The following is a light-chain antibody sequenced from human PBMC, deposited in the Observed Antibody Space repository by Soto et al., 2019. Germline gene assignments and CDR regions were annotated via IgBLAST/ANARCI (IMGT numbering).Light chain of an antibody. CDR2: EGS. CDR3: CSYEGTFTYV. CDR1: SSDVGSGSHNL. V-gene: IGLV2-23*01. J-gene: IGLJ1*01. Sequence: QSVLTQPASVSGSPGQSITISCTGTSSDVGSGSHNLVSWYQQRPGKVPKLMIYEGSKRPSGVSNRFSGSKSGYTASLTISGLQDEEEDDYFCCSYEGTFTYVFGTGTKVTVL.